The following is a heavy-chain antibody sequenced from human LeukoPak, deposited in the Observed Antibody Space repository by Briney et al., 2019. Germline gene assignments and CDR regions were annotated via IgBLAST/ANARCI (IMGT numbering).Heavy chain of an antibody. V-gene: IGHV1-18*01. D-gene: IGHD3-10*01. Sequence: ASVKVSCKASGYTFTSYGISWVRQAPGQGLEWMGWISAYNGNTNYAQKLQGRVTMTTDTSTSTAYMELSSLRSEDTAVYYCARGIMVRGVNHRFGYYMDVWGKGTTVTISS. CDR1: GYTFTSYG. CDR2: ISAYNGNT. J-gene: IGHJ6*03. CDR3: ARGIMVRGVNHRFGYYMDV.